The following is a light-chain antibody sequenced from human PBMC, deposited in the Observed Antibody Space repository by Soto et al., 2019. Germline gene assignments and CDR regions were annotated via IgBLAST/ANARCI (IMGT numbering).Light chain of an antibody. Sequence: DIQMTQSPSSLSASVGDRVTITCRASQSIFTSLAWHQQKPGKAPQLLIYDASSLESGVPSRFSGSGSGTDFTLTISCLQSEDFATYYCQQYNTYPYTFGQGTRLEIK. CDR2: DAS. CDR3: QQYNTYPYT. J-gene: IGKJ5*01. CDR1: QSIFTS. V-gene: IGKV1-5*01.